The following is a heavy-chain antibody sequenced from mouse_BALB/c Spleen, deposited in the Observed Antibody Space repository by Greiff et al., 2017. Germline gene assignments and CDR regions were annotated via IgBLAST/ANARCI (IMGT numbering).Heavy chain of an antibody. D-gene: IGHD1-1*01. CDR2: IYPGNSDT. Sequence: VQLQQSGTVLARPGASVKMSCKASGYSFTSYWMHWVKQRPGQGLEWIGAIYPGNSDTSYNQKFKGKAKLTAVTSASTAYMELSSLTNEDSAVYYCTRIHYYGSSQAWFAYWGQGTLVTVSA. CDR3: TRIHYYGSSQAWFAY. CDR1: GYSFTSYW. J-gene: IGHJ3*01. V-gene: IGHV1-5*01.